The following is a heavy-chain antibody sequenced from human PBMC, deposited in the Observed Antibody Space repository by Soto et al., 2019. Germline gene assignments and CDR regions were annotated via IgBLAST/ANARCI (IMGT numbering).Heavy chain of an antibody. D-gene: IGHD3-10*01. J-gene: IGHJ1*01. CDR3: AKVYGSGSYYSKH. CDR1: GFTFSSYA. V-gene: IGHV3-23*01. CDR2: ISGSGGST. Sequence: EVQLLESGGGLVQPGGSLRLSCAASGFTFSSYAMSWVRQAPGKGLEWVSGISGSGGSTSYADSVKGRFTISRDNSKNTLYLKMNSLRAEDTAVYYCAKVYGSGSYYSKHWGQGTLVTVSS.